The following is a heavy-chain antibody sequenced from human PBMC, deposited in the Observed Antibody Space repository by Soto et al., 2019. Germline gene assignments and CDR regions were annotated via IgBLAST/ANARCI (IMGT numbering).Heavy chain of an antibody. J-gene: IGHJ6*02. CDR1: GGSLSGYY. CDR3: ARSXNWTSLYGVDV. D-gene: IGHD3-3*01. CDR2: INHRGSS. V-gene: IGHV4-34*01. Sequence: SETLSLTCAVNGGSLSGYYWSWIRQSPGKGLEWIGEINHRGSSDYNPSLKSRVTLSIDASMNHVTLELTSVTAADTAVYYCARSXNWTSLYGVDVWGQGTAVTVSS.